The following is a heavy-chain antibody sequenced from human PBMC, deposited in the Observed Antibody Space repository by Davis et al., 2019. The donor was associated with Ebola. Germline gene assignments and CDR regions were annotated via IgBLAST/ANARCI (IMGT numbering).Heavy chain of an antibody. J-gene: IGHJ5*02. CDR2: ISQSGVT. D-gene: IGHD4-17*01. CDR3: ARTAMTSVSDLGLGYNYFDP. Sequence: GSLRLSCAIYGGSFRGYFWSWMRQSPGKGMEWLGQISQSGVTTYNPSLKSRVTISMNTSNNQFYLRLDSVTAADTAVFYCARTAMTSVSDLGLGYNYFDPWGQGTLVTVST. CDR1: GGSFRGYF. V-gene: IGHV4-34*01.